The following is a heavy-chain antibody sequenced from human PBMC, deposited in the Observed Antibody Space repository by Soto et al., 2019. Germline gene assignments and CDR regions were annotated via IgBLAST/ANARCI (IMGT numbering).Heavy chain of an antibody. J-gene: IGHJ4*02. Sequence: QVQLVESGGGVAQPERSLTLSCAASGFTFSSYGMHWVRQAPGKGLEWVAVIWHDGMNKYYADSVRGRFTISKDNSKNTLYLQMNSLRAEDTAVYYCARDRGSDDPIDYWGQGTLVTVSS. V-gene: IGHV3-33*01. CDR2: IWHDGMNK. CDR1: GFTFSSYG. D-gene: IGHD3-10*01. CDR3: ARDRGSDDPIDY.